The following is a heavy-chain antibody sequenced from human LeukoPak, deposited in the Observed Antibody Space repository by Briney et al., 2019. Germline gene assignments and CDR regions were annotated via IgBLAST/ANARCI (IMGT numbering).Heavy chain of an antibody. CDR3: ARDNYRLVRGVIITPLYYYGMDV. J-gene: IGHJ6*04. D-gene: IGHD3-10*01. CDR2: IKQDGSEK. CDR1: GFTFSSYW. V-gene: IGHV3-7*03. Sequence: TGGSLRLSCAASGFTFSSYWMSWVRQAPGKGREWVANIKQDGSEKYYVDSVKGRFTISRDNAKNSLYLQMNSLRAEDTAVYYCARDNYRLVRGVIITPLYYYGMDVWGKGTTVTVSS.